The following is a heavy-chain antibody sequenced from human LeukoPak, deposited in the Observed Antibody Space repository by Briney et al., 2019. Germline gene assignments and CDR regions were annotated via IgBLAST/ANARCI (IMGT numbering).Heavy chain of an antibody. CDR1: GGTFSSYA. CDR2: IIPIFGTA. V-gene: IGHV1-69*06. D-gene: IGHD1-14*01. J-gene: IGHJ4*02. Sequence: SVKVSCKASGGTFSSYAISWVRQAPGQGLEWMGGIIPIFGTANYAQKFQGRVTMTEDTSTDTAYMELSSLRSEDTAVYYCATGRPPDKYFDYWGQGTLVTVSS. CDR3: ATGRPPDKYFDY.